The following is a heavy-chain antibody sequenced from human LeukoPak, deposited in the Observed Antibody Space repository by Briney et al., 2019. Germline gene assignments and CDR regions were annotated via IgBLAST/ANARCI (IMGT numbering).Heavy chain of an antibody. CDR3: AKVASADAQARLNY. Sequence: GGSLRLSCVASGVTLSNYAMSWARQAPGKGLEWVSGISSSGSGGNAYYADSVKGRFTISRDSSRNTLFLHMNTLRAEDTAIYYCAKVASADAQARLNYWGQGTLVTVSS. J-gene: IGHJ4*02. CDR1: GVTLSNYA. D-gene: IGHD6-19*01. CDR2: ISSSGSGGNA. V-gene: IGHV3-23*01.